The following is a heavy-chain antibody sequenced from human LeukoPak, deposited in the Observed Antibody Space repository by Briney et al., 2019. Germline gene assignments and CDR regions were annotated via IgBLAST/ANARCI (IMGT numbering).Heavy chain of an antibody. D-gene: IGHD2-2*02. CDR2: INHSGST. Sequence: SETLSLTCAVYGGSFSGYYWSWIRQPPGKGLEWIGEINHSGSTNYNPSLTSRVTISVDTSKNQFSLKLSSVTAADTAVYYCARGPGAAAAIPGRRSGLDPWGQGTLVTVSS. J-gene: IGHJ5*02. V-gene: IGHV4-34*01. CDR1: GGSFSGYY. CDR3: ARGPGAAAAIPGRRSGLDP.